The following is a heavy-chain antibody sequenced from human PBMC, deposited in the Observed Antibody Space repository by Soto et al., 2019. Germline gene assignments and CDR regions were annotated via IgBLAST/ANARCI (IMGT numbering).Heavy chain of an antibody. V-gene: IGHV3-30-3*01. Sequence: GGSLRLSCAASGFTFSSYAMHWVRQAPGKGLEWVAVISYADGNKKYYADSVKGRFPISRDNSKSTLYLQMNSLSAEDAAVYYCARDKRDTYGDYVDYWGQGTLVTVSS. CDR1: GFTFSSYA. CDR2: ISYADGNKK. CDR3: ARDKRDTYGDYVDY. J-gene: IGHJ4*02. D-gene: IGHD4-17*01.